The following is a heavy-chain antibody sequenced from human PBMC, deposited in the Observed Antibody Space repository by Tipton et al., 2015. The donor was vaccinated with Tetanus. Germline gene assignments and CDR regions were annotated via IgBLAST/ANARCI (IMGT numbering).Heavy chain of an antibody. D-gene: IGHD3-22*01. V-gene: IGHV1-8*01. J-gene: IGHJ4*02. CDR2: MNPNSGNT. Sequence: QLVQSGPEVKKPGASVKVSCKASGYTFTSYDINWVRQATGQGLEWMGWMNPNSGNTGYAQKFQGRVTMTRNTSISTAYMELSSLRSGDTAVYYCARRVYDSEETRIDYWGQGTLVTVSS. CDR3: ARRVYDSEETRIDY. CDR1: GYTFTSYD.